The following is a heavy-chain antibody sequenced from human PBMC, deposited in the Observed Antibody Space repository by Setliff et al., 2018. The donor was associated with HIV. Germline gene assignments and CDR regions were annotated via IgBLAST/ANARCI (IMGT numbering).Heavy chain of an antibody. D-gene: IGHD3-22*01. V-gene: IGHV1-3*01. CDR2: ITAGNGDT. J-gene: IGHJ4*02. CDR3: ASPMFYDGKVV. Sequence: EASVKVSCKASGYTFHYYDIHWVRQAPGQGLEWMGRITAGNGDTKYSQKFQDRVTLTSDMSANTVYMDLTTLRSEDTAVYYCASPMFYDGKVVWGQGTPVTVSS. CDR1: GYTFHYYD.